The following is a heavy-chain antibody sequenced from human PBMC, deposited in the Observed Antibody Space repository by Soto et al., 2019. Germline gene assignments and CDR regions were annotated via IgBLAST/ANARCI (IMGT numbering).Heavy chain of an antibody. CDR1: GFTFSSYG. V-gene: IGHV3-30*18. Sequence: LRLSCAASGFTFSSYGMHWVRQAPGKGLEWVAVISYDGSNKYYADSVKGRFTISRDNSKNTLYLQMNSLRAEDTAVYYCAKDLRVYCSSTSCYTPFDYWGQGTLVTVSS. D-gene: IGHD2-2*02. CDR2: ISYDGSNK. J-gene: IGHJ4*02. CDR3: AKDLRVYCSSTSCYTPFDY.